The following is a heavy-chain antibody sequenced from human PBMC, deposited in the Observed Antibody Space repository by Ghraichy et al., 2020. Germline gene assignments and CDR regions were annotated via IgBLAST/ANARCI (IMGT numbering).Heavy chain of an antibody. CDR3: ARASSIGITMLVVGPFDP. CDR1: GGSFSGYY. V-gene: IGHV4-34*01. CDR2: INHSGST. J-gene: IGHJ5*02. Sequence: SETLSLTCAVYGGSFSGYYWSWIRQPPGKGLEWIGEINHSGSTTYNPSLKSRVTISVEPSKNQFSLNLSLLPAAETAVYYCARASSIGITMLVVGPFDPWGQGTLVTVSS. D-gene: IGHD3-22*01.